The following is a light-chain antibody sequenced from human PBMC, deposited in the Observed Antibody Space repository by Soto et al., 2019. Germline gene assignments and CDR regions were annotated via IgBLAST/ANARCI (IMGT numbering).Light chain of an antibody. CDR1: SSDVGGYNY. V-gene: IGLV2-14*01. CDR2: DVS. Sequence: QSALTQPASVSGPPGQSITISCTGTSSDVGGYNYVSWYQQHPGKAPKLMIYDVSNRPSGVSSRFSGSKSGNTASLTISGLQAEDEADYYCISYTSSRTYVFGTGTNHRP. J-gene: IGLJ1*01. CDR3: ISYTSSRTYV.